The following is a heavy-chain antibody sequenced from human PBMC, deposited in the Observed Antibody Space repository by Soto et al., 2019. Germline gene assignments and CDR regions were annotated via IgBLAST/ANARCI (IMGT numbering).Heavy chain of an antibody. Sequence: SETLSLPCTVSGGYISSYYWSWIRQPPGKGLEWIGYIYYSGSANYNPSLKSRVTISVDTSKNQFSLKLSSVTAADTAVYYCARVDSSSWYDAFDIWGQGTMVTVSS. V-gene: IGHV4-59*01. J-gene: IGHJ3*02. CDR1: GGYISSYY. CDR3: ARVDSSSWYDAFDI. D-gene: IGHD6-13*01. CDR2: IYYSGSA.